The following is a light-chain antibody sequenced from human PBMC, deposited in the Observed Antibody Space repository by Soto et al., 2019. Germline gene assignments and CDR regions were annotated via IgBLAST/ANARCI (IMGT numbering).Light chain of an antibody. CDR2: AAP. CDR3: LQHNTYPWT. J-gene: IGKJ1*01. CDR1: QDTSNY. V-gene: IGKV1-17*01. Sequence: EIQLTQSPSSVSASLGDRATITCQASQDTSNYLNWYQQKPGKAPKRLIYAAPSLQSGVPSRFSGSGSGTEFTLTISSLQPEDFATYYCLQHNTYPWTFGQGTEVDI.